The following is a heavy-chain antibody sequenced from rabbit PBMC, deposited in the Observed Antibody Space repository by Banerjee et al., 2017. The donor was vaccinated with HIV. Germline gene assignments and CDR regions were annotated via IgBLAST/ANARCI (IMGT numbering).Heavy chain of an antibody. CDR3: ARSGGWGVYGSSNL. Sequence: QEQLEESGGGLVKPEGSLTLTCTASGFDFSAYWICWVRQAPGKGLEWIGCIYTGDLHTWYASWVNGRFTISRTSSTTVTLQMTGLTAADTATYFCARSGGWGVYGSSNLWGQGTLVTVS. D-gene: IGHD4-2*01. CDR2: IYTGDLHT. J-gene: IGHJ4*01. CDR1: GFDFSAYW. V-gene: IGHV1S45*01.